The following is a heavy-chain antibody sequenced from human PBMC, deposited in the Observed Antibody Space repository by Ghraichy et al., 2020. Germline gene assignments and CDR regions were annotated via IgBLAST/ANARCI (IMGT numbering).Heavy chain of an antibody. CDR1: GGSISGSNW. Sequence: SETLSLTCAVSGGSISGSNWWSWVRQPPGKGLEWIGEIYHSGGTNYNQSLKSRVTISVDKSKNQFSLKLTSVTAADTAVYYCARGPHGGYFDYWGQGTLVTVSS. CDR2: IYHSGGT. D-gene: IGHD2-15*01. CDR3: ARGPHGGYFDY. J-gene: IGHJ4*02. V-gene: IGHV4-4*02.